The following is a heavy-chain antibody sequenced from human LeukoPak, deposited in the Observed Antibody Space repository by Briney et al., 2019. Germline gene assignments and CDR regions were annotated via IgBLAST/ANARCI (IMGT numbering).Heavy chain of an antibody. CDR3: AKEDVVVITIRDFQH. CDR2: ISYDGSNK. V-gene: IGHV3-30*18. CDR1: GFTFSSYG. J-gene: IGHJ1*01. D-gene: IGHD3-22*01. Sequence: GGSLRLSCAATGFTFSSYGMHWVRQAPGKGLEWVAVISYDGSNKYYADSVKGRFTISRDNSKNTLYLQMNSLRTEDTAIYYCAKEDVVVITIRDFQHWGQGTLVTVSS.